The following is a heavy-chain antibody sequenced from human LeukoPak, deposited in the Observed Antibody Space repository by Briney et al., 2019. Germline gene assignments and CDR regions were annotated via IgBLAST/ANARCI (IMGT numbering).Heavy chain of an antibody. Sequence: PGGSLRLSCAASGFTLDDYDMSWVRQAPGKGLEWVSGINWNGGSTAYADSVKGRFTISRDNAKNSLYLQMNSLRAEDTASYYCARDHLMVRGVIDYWGQGTLVTVSS. CDR1: GFTLDDYD. V-gene: IGHV3-20*04. CDR2: INWNGGST. J-gene: IGHJ4*02. CDR3: ARDHLMVRGVIDY. D-gene: IGHD3-10*01.